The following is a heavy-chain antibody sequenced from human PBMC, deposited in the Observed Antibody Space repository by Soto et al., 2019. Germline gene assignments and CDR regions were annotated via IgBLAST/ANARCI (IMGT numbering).Heavy chain of an antibody. CDR3: TTLNSRDGYKHKGFDY. CDR1: GFTFGNAW. J-gene: IGHJ4*02. Sequence: EVQLVESGGGLVKPGGSLRLSCAASGFTFGNAWMNWVRQAPGKGLEWVGRIKSKTDGGTTDYAAPVKGRFTISRDDSKNTLYLQMNSLKTEDTAVYYCTTLNSRDGYKHKGFDYWGQGTLVTVSS. V-gene: IGHV3-15*07. CDR2: IKSKTDGGTT. D-gene: IGHD3-22*01.